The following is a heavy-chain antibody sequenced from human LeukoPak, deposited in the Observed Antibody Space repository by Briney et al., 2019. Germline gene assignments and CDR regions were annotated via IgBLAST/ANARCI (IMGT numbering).Heavy chain of an antibody. V-gene: IGHV3-66*04. CDR2: IYSGGST. D-gene: IGHD4-23*01. CDR3: ARRAGGYSHPYDY. J-gene: IGHJ4*02. Sequence: GGSLRLSCAASGFTVSSNYMSWVHQAPGKGLEWVSVIYSGGSTYYADSVKGRFTISRDNSKNTLYLQMNSLRAEDTAVYYCARRAGGYSHPYDYWGQGTLVTVSS. CDR1: GFTVSSNY.